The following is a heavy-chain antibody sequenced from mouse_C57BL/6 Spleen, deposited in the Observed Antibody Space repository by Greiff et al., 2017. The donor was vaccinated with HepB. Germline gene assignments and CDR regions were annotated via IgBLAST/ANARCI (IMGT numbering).Heavy chain of an antibody. Sequence: VKLVESGPGLVQPSQSLSITCTVSGFSLTSYGVHWVRQSPGKGLEWLGVIWSGGSTDYNAAFISRLSISKDNSKSQVFFKMNSLQADDTAIYYCARKGNYGYDAPFAYWGQGTLVTVSA. CDR2: IWSGGST. J-gene: IGHJ3*01. CDR3: ARKGNYGYDAPFAY. D-gene: IGHD2-2*01. CDR1: GFSLTSYG. V-gene: IGHV2-2*01.